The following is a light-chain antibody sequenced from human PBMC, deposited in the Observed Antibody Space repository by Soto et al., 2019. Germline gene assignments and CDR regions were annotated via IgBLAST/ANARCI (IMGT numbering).Light chain of an antibody. CDR1: QSISSW. CDR3: QQYNSYPCT. CDR2: KAS. V-gene: IGKV1-5*03. J-gene: IGKJ2*02. Sequence: DIQMTQSPSTLSASVGDRVTITCRASQSISSWLAWYQQRPGKAPKVLIYKASNLESGVPSRFSGSGSGTEFTLTISSLQPDNFATYYCQQYNSYPCTFGQGTKLEMK.